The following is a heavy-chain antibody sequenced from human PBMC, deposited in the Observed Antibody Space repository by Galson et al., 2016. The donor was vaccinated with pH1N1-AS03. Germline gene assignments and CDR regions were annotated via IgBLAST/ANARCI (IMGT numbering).Heavy chain of an antibody. CDR2: IYDSGST. J-gene: IGHJ6*02. D-gene: IGHD1-1*01. CDR1: GGSIGTYY. CDR3: ARETVHTPGYYYYGMDV. V-gene: IGHV4-59*01. Sequence: ETLSLTCTVSGGSIGTYYWSWIRQPPGKGLEWLGYIYDSGSTTYNPSLKSRVTTSVDTFKNQLSLKLPSVTAADTAVYYCARETVHTPGYYYYGMDVWGQGTTVTVSS.